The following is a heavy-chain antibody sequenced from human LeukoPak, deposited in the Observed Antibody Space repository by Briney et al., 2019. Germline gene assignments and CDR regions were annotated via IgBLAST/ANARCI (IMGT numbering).Heavy chain of an antibody. D-gene: IGHD3-22*01. CDR3: ARDLGPNYGTSGYYLDY. Sequence: TGGSLRLSCAASGFTFSTYAVSWVRQAPGKGLELVSSISSSGSYMYYADSVKGRFTISRDNAKNSLYLQMNSLRAEDTAVYYCARDLGPNYGTSGYYLDYWGQGTLVTVSS. J-gene: IGHJ4*02. CDR1: GFTFSTYA. V-gene: IGHV3-21*01. CDR2: ISSSGSYM.